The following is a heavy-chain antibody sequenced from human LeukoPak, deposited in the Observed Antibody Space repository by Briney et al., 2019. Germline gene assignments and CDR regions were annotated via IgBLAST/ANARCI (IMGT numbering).Heavy chain of an antibody. Sequence: GGSLRLSCVLSGLTFSDAWMSWVRQAPGKGLEWVGRIRNDGITDYAAPVQGRFSISRDNSKNTFYLQMNSLRTEDTGMYFCTWMATIFTVDYWGQGTLVTVSS. CDR1: GLTFSDAW. CDR2: IRNDGIT. V-gene: IGHV3-15*01. CDR3: TWMATIFTVDY. D-gene: IGHD5-12*01. J-gene: IGHJ4*02.